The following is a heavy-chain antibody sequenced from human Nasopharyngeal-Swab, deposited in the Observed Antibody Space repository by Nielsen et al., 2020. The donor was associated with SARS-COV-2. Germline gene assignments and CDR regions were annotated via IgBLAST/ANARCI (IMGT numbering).Heavy chain of an antibody. Sequence: GGSMRLSCAASGFTFSDYTMNWVRQAPGQGLEWVSSISSSGSYMYYTASVKGRFTMSRDNAKNSLYLQMNSLRAEDTSVYYCASDSRYWGQGTLVTVSS. J-gene: IGHJ4*02. V-gene: IGHV3-21*01. CDR1: GFTFSDYT. D-gene: IGHD2-2*01. CDR2: ISSSGSYM. CDR3: ASDSRY.